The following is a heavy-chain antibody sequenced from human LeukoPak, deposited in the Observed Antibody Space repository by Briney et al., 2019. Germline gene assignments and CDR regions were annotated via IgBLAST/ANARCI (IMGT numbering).Heavy chain of an antibody. CDR3: ASVAARYYYYYYMDF. Sequence: ETLSLTCAVSGYSISSGYYWGWIRQPPGKGLEWIGGIYHSGSTYYNPSLKRRVTISVDTSKNQFSLKLSSVTAADTAVYYCASVAARYYYYYYMDFWGKGTTVTVSS. CDR1: GYSISSGYY. CDR2: IYHSGST. J-gene: IGHJ6*03. D-gene: IGHD6-6*01. V-gene: IGHV4-38-2*01.